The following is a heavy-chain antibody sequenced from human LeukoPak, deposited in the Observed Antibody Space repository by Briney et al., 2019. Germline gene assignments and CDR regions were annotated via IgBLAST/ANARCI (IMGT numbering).Heavy chain of an antibody. CDR3: AKHYYDTSGSFYCFDS. D-gene: IGHD3-22*01. CDR1: GFTFSSYG. CDR2: ISGSGGST. Sequence: GGSLRLSCAASGFTFSSYGMSWVRQAPGKGLEWVSGISGSGGSTHYADSVKGRFTIPRDNSKNTLYLQMNSLRPEDTAVYYCAKHYYDTSGSFYCFDSWGQGTLVTVSS. V-gene: IGHV3-23*01. J-gene: IGHJ4*02.